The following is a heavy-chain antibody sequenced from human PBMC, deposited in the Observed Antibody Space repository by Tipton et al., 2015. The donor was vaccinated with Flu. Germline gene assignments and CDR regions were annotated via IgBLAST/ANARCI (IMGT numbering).Heavy chain of an antibody. V-gene: IGHV1-18*01. J-gene: IGHJ5*02. Sequence: QLVQSGAEVKKPGASVKVSCRASGYTFTSYGISWVRQAPGQGLEWMGWISAYNGNTNYAQKLQGRVTMTTDTSTSTAYMELRSLRSDDTAVYYCAANRIWFGDHWFDPWGQGTLVTVSS. CDR3: AANRIWFGDHWFDP. CDR2: ISAYNGNT. D-gene: IGHD3-10*01. CDR1: GYTFTSYG.